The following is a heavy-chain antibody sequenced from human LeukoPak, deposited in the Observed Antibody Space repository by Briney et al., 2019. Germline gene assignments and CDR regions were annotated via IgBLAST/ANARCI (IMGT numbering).Heavy chain of an antibody. CDR2: IWYDGSNK. V-gene: IGHV3-33*01. D-gene: IGHD3-22*01. CDR1: GFTFSDYG. J-gene: IGHJ4*02. Sequence: PGGSLRLSCTASGFTFSDYGMHWVRQPPGKGLEWVAIIWYDGSNKTYEDSVKGRFTISRDNAKNSLYLQMNSLRAEDTAVYYCARDGGYYYDSSGSLYYFDYWGQGTLVTVSS. CDR3: ARDGGYYYDSSGSLYYFDY.